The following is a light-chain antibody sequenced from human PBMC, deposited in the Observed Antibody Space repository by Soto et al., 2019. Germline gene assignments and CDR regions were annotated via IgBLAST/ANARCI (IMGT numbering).Light chain of an antibody. CDR1: QGLSSY. J-gene: IGKJ3*01. CDR2: AAS. CDR3: HQLKTYPRT. V-gene: IGKV1-9*01. Sequence: IKFTQSPSSLSASVGDRVTITCRASQGLSSYLAWYQQKPGKAPKRLIYAASTVQSGVPSRFSGSGSGTDFTLTISRLQPEVVATYYCHQLKTYPRTVGPGTKVYIQ.